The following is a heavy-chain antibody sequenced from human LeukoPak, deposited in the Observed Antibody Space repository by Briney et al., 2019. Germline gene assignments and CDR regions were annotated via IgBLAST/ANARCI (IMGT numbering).Heavy chain of an antibody. J-gene: IGHJ4*02. CDR2: IYSGGST. CDR3: ARGLSSSWYYFDY. V-gene: IGHV3-66*01. Sequence: GGSLRLSCAASGFTVSSNYMSWVRQAPGKGLEWVSVIYSGGSTYYADSVKGRFTISRDNSKNTLYLQMNSLRAEDTAVYYCARGLSSSWYYFDYWSQGTLVTVSS. CDR1: GFTVSSNY. D-gene: IGHD6-13*01.